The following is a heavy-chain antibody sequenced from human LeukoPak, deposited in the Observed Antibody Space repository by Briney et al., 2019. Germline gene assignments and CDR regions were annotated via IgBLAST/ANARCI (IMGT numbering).Heavy chain of an antibody. V-gene: IGHV1-2*02. Sequence: GASVKVSCKASGYTFTGYYMHWVRQAPGQGLEWMGWINPNSGGTNYAQKFQGRVTMTRDTSISTAYMELSSLRSEDTAMYYCARDLSHRYYHSTGYAFDYWGQGTLVTVSS. J-gene: IGHJ4*02. CDR3: ARDLSHRYYHSTGYAFDY. CDR2: INPNSGGT. D-gene: IGHD3-22*01. CDR1: GYTFTGYY.